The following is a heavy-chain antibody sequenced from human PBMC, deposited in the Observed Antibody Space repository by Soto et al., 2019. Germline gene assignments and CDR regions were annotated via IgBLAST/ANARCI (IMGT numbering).Heavy chain of an antibody. CDR2: ISWNSGSI. V-gene: IGHV3-9*01. J-gene: IGHJ3*02. CDR3: AKDRGYCSGGSCYPLDAFDI. Sequence: GGSLRLSCAASGFTFDDYAMHWVRQAPGKGLEWVSGISWNSGSIGYADSVKGRFTISRDNAKNSLYLQMNSLRAEDTALYYCAKDRGYCSGGSCYPLDAFDIWGQGTMVTVSS. D-gene: IGHD2-15*01. CDR1: GFTFDDYA.